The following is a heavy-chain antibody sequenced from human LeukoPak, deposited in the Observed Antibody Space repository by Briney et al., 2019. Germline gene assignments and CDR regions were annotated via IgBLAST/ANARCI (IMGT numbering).Heavy chain of an antibody. J-gene: IGHJ3*02. CDR3: ARDQRIVGATGAFDI. CDR2: ISSSSSYI. V-gene: IGHV3-21*01. Sequence: GGSLRLSCAASGFTFSSYSMNWVRQAPGKGLEWVSSISSSSSYIYYADSVKGRFTISRDNAKNSLYLQMNSLRAEDTAVYYCARDQRIVGATGAFDIWGQGTMVTVSS. CDR1: GFTFSSYS. D-gene: IGHD1-26*01.